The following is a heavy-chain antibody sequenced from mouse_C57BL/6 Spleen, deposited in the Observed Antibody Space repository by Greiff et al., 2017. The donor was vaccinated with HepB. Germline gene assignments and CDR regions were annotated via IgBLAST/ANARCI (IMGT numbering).Heavy chain of an antibody. J-gene: IGHJ4*01. Sequence: EVKLMESGGGLVKPGGSLKLSCAASGFTFSDYGMHWVRQAPEKGLEWVAYISSGSSTIYYADTVKGRITISRDNAKNTLFLQMTSLRSEDTAMYYCARSGSSYVDYAMDYWGQGTSVTVSS. CDR2: ISSGSSTI. CDR3: ARSGSSYVDYAMDY. V-gene: IGHV5-17*01. CDR1: GFTFSDYG. D-gene: IGHD1-1*01.